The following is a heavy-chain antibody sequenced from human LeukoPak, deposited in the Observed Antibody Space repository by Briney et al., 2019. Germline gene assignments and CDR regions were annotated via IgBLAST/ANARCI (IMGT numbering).Heavy chain of an antibody. CDR1: GGSISSGDYY. CDR2: IYYSGST. J-gene: IGHJ3*02. Sequence: PSETLSLTCTVSGGSISSGDYYWSWIRQPPGKGLEWIGYIYYSGSTYYNPSLKSRVTISVDTSKNQFSLKLSSVTAADTAVYYCARLPSGYYYDSSGYFRAFDIWGQGTMVTVSS. CDR3: ARLPSGYYYDSSGYFRAFDI. D-gene: IGHD3-22*01. V-gene: IGHV4-30-4*08.